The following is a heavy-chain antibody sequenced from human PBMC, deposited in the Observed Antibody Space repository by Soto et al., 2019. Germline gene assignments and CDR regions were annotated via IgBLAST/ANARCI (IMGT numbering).Heavy chain of an antibody. V-gene: IGHV4-34*01. CDR2: INHSGST. CDR3: ARGNSKIAMDNWFDP. Sequence: SETLSLTCAVYGGSFSGYYWSWIRQPPGKGLEWIGEINHSGSTNYNPSLKSRVTISVDTSKNQFSLKLSSVTAADTAVYYCARGNSKIAMDNWFDPWGQGTLVTVSS. D-gene: IGHD2-21*01. CDR1: GGSFSGYY. J-gene: IGHJ5*02.